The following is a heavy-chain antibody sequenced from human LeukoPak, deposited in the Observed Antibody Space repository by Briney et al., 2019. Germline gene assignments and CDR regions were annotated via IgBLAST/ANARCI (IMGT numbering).Heavy chain of an antibody. CDR1: GFTFSSYV. CDR3: ARQGYSGYLEFDY. V-gene: IGHV3-30*04. D-gene: IGHD5-12*01. Sequence: GGSLRLSCAASGFTFSSYVMHWVRQAPGKGLEWVAIISYDGSNEYYADSVKGRFTISRDNSKNTLYLQMNSLRAADTAVYYCARQGYSGYLEFDYWGQGTLVTVSS. J-gene: IGHJ4*02. CDR2: ISYDGSNE.